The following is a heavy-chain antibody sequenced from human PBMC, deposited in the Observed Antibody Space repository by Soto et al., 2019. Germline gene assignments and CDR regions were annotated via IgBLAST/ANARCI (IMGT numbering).Heavy chain of an antibody. Sequence: VWSLRLSCAASGFTFSHSWMSWVRQAPGKGLEWVANIKEDGSEIHYVDSVKGRFTISRDTSKNTLFLQMNSLRAEDTAVYYCAKDRYGDYGGIDYWGQGTMVTVSS. D-gene: IGHD4-17*01. CDR3: AKDRYGDYGGIDY. CDR2: IKEDGSEI. J-gene: IGHJ4*02. V-gene: IGHV3-7*05. CDR1: GFTFSHSW.